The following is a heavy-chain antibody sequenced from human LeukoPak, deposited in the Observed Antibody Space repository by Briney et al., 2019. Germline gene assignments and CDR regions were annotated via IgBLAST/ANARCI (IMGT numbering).Heavy chain of an antibody. Sequence: SVKVSCKAPVGTFSSYAVSWVQQAPGRGLKWMGRIIPIFDTADYTQRFQDRVTFSTNQSTGTAFTELTILGSDDPATYYLVRDYDTSGPQKTYFYFWGRGTLVTVSS. D-gene: IGHD3-22*01. J-gene: IGHJ4*02. CDR2: IIPIFDTA. CDR1: VGTFSSYA. V-gene: IGHV1-69*05. CDR3: VRDYDTSGPQKTYFYF.